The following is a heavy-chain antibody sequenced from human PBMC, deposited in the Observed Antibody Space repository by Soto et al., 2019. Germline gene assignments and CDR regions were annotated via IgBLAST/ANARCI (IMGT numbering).Heavy chain of an antibody. CDR3: VRWAHTYGYVFAD. CDR2: VNAGNGYT. V-gene: IGHV1-3*01. J-gene: IGHJ4*02. D-gene: IGHD5-12*01. CDR1: GYTFTSNA. Sequence: ASVKVSCKSSGYTFTSNAIHWVRQAPGQSLEWMGWVNAGNGYTKYLQNFQGRVTITSDTSASTAYMELNSLRSEDTAVYYCVRWAHTYGYVFADWGQGTLVPVSS.